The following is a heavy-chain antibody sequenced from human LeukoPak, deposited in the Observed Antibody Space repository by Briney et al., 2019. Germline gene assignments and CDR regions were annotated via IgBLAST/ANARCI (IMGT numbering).Heavy chain of an antibody. CDR3: ARGGFMKDIAAAGTGYKT. D-gene: IGHD6-13*01. CDR2: IWYDGSNK. Sequence: PGGSLRLSCAASAFTFSSFGMHWVRQAPGKGLEWVAVIWYDGSNKYYADSVKGRFTISRDNSKNTLYLQMNSLRAEDTAVYYCARGGFMKDIAAAGTGYKTWGQGTLVTVSS. CDR1: AFTFSSFG. V-gene: IGHV3-33*01. J-gene: IGHJ5*02.